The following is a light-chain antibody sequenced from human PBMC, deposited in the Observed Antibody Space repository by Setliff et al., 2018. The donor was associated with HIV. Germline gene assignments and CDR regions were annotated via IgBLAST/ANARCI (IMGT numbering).Light chain of an antibody. CDR1: SGDVGRYNL. CDR2: QAS. Sequence: QSALTQPASVSGSPGQSITISCTGTSGDVGRYNLVSWYQQQPGKPPKLMIYQASKRPSGVSTRFSGSKSGNTASLTISGLRAEDEADYYCCSNTGSNTYVFGTGTKATVL. V-gene: IGLV2-23*01. J-gene: IGLJ1*01. CDR3: CSNTGSNTYV.